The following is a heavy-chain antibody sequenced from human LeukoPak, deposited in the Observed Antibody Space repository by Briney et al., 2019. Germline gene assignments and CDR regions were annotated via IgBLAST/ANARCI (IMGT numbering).Heavy chain of an antibody. Sequence: SVKVSCKASGGTFSSYAISWVRQAPGQGLEWMGGIIPIFGTANYAQKFQGRVTITADESTSTAYMELSSLRSEDTAVYYCAREGIAVAGQIDYWGQGTLVTVSS. D-gene: IGHD6-19*01. CDR2: IIPIFGTA. J-gene: IGHJ4*02. CDR1: GGTFSSYA. CDR3: AREGIAVAGQIDY. V-gene: IGHV1-69*01.